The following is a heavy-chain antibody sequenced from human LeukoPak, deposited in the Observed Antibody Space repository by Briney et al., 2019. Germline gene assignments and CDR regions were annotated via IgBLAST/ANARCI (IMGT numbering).Heavy chain of an antibody. J-gene: IGHJ4*02. CDR3: AREVSRWPYYFDY. CDR2: IYYSGST. D-gene: IGHD4-23*01. V-gene: IGHV4-30-4*01. Sequence: PSETLSLTCTVSGGSISSGGYYWSWIRQPPGKGLEWIGYIYYSGSTYYNPSLKSRVTISVDTSKNQFSLKLSSVTAADTAVYYCAREVSRWPYYFDYWGQGTLVTVSS. CDR1: GGSISSGGYY.